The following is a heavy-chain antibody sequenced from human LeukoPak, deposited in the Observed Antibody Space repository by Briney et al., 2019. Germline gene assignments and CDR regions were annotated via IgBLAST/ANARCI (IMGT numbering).Heavy chain of an antibody. D-gene: IGHD3-3*02. CDR2: INTNTGNP. Sequence: ASVKVSCKASGYTFTSYAMNWVRQAPGQGLEWMGWINTNTGNPTYAQGFTGRFVFSLDTSVSTAYLQISSLKAEDTAVYYCAPIFAAGQSLAARAWFDPWGQGTLVTVS. CDR1: GYTFTSYA. J-gene: IGHJ5*02. V-gene: IGHV7-4-1*02. CDR3: APIFAAGQSLAARAWFDP.